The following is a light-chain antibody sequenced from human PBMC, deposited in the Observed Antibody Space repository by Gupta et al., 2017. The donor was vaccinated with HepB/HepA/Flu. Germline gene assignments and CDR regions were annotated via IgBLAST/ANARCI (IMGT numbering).Light chain of an antibody. J-gene: IGLJ1*01. CDR1: SNDVGHEG. CDR3: SASDNSRNAHV. V-gene: IGLV10-54*04. CDR2: KNN. Sequence: QAGLTQPPSVSTGLRQTATLTCTGNSNDVGHEGAVWLHQHQAHPPHLLSYKNNDRPSGISERFSASRSGNTAALTITEVQPEDEADYYCSASDNSRNAHVFGTGTKVNVL.